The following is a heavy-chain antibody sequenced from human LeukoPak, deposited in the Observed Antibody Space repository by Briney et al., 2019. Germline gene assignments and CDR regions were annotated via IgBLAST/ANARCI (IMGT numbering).Heavy chain of an antibody. J-gene: IGHJ5*02. CDR1: GYTFTKYL. D-gene: IGHD2-21*01. CDR3: ARPSYCVADNCGYWLDP. CDR2: INPQGDIT. Sequence: GASVTVSCTTSGYTFTKYLIHWVRQAPGQGLEWMGTINPQGDITNYAQRFQGRITLTEETSTSTVYMELSSLTSEDTAVYYCARPSYCVADNCGYWLDPRGPGTLVTVSA. V-gene: IGHV1-46*01.